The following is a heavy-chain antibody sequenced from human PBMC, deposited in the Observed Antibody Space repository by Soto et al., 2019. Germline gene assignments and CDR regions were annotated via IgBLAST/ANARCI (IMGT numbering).Heavy chain of an antibody. CDR1: GFTFSSYG. CDR3: ARGLYCGSTNCYRRNWFDP. Sequence: GGSLRLSCAASGFTFSSYGMHWVRQAPGKGLEWVAVIWYDGSNKYYADSVKGRFTISRDNAKNSLYLQMNSLRAEDTAVYYCARGLYCGSTNCYRRNWFDPWGQGTLVIVYS. D-gene: IGHD2-2*01. CDR2: IWYDGSNK. V-gene: IGHV3-33*01. J-gene: IGHJ5*02.